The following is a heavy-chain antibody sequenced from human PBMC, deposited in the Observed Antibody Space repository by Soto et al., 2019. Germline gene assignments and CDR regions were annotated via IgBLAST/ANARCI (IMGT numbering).Heavy chain of an antibody. V-gene: IGHV3-64*01. CDR3: ARDRPPPTCYDYICGSYALDY. J-gene: IGHJ4*02. CDR1: GFTFSSYA. CDR2: ISSNGGST. Sequence: EVQLVESGGGLVQPGGSLRPSCAASGFTFSSYAMHWVRQAPGKGLEYVSAISSNGGSTYYANSVKGRFTISRDNSKNTLYLQMGSLSAEDMAVDYCARDRPPPTCYDYICGSYALDYWGQGPLVTVSS. D-gene: IGHD3-16*01.